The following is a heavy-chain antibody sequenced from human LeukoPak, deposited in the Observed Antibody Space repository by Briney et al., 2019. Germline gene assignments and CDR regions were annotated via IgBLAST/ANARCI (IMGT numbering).Heavy chain of an antibody. CDR1: GGSISSYY. V-gene: IGHV4-59*01. Sequence: SETLSLTCTVSGGSISSYYWSWIRQPPGKGLEWIGYIYYSGSTNYNPSLKSRVTISVDTSKNQFSLKLSSVTAEDTAVYYCARGVGYCSGGSCYQLGSPDYWGQGTLVTVSS. CDR2: IYYSGST. J-gene: IGHJ4*02. D-gene: IGHD2-15*01. CDR3: ARGVGYCSGGSCYQLGSPDY.